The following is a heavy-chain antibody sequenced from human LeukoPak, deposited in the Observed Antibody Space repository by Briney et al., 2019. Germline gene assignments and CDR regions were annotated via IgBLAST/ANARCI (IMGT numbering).Heavy chain of an antibody. Sequence: GGSLRLSCAASGFTFDDYAMHWVRQAPGKGLEWVSGISWNSGSIGYADSVKGRFTISRDNAKNSLYLQMNSLRAEDTAVYYCAKTRDYDFWQFDYWGQGTLVTVSS. CDR2: ISWNSGSI. V-gene: IGHV3-9*01. CDR1: GFTFDDYA. CDR3: AKTRDYDFWQFDY. J-gene: IGHJ4*02. D-gene: IGHD3-3*01.